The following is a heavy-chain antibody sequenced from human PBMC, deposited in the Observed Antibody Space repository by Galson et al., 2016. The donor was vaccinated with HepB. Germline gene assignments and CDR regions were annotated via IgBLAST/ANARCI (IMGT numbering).Heavy chain of an antibody. CDR2: IYHSGST. V-gene: IGHV4-59*01. Sequence: ETLSLTCSVSAGSMNSYYWSWIRQPPGKGLEWIGYIYHSGSTSFNPSLKSRVTISIDTSKNHFSLRLNSVTAADTAVYYCARVGPYYGDYGYFDDWGQGTLVTVS. J-gene: IGHJ4*02. D-gene: IGHD4-17*01. CDR3: ARVGPYYGDYGYFDD. CDR1: AGSMNSYY.